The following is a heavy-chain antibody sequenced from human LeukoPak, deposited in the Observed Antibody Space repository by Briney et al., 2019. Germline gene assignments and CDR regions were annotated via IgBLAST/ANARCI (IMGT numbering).Heavy chain of an antibody. CDR2: INSDGSST. CDR1: GFTFSSYA. D-gene: IGHD3-22*01. J-gene: IGHJ4*02. Sequence: GGSLRLSCAASGFTFSSYAMSWVRQAPGKGLVWVSRINSDGSSTSYADSVKGRFTISRDNAKNTLYLQMNSLRAEDTAVYYCAREAYYDSSGYGYWGQGTLVTVSS. V-gene: IGHV3-74*01. CDR3: AREAYYDSSGYGY.